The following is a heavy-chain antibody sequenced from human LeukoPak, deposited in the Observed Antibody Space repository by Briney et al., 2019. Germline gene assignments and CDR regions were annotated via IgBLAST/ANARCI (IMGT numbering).Heavy chain of an antibody. J-gene: IGHJ4*02. CDR3: ARGLIEGDAFDY. Sequence: GASVKVSCKASGGTFSSYAISWVRQAPGQGLEWMGRIIPILGIANYAQKFQGRVTITADKSTSTAYMELSSLRSEDTAVYYCARGLIEGDAFDYWGQGTLVTVSS. CDR2: IIPILGIA. V-gene: IGHV1-69*04. D-gene: IGHD2-21*02. CDR1: GGTFSSYA.